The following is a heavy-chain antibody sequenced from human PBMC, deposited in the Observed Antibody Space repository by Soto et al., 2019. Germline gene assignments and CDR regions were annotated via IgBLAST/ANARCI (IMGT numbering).Heavy chain of an antibody. CDR2: INPNSGGT. D-gene: IGHD6-13*01. CDR3: ARSTYKGIAAAGRIDY. J-gene: IGHJ4*02. V-gene: IGHV1-2*02. Sequence: GASVKVSCKASGYTFTGYYMHWVRQAPGQGLEWMGWINPNSGGTNYAQKFQGRVTMTRDTSISTAYMELSRLRSDDTAVYYCARSTYKGIAAAGRIDYWGQGTLVTVSS. CDR1: GYTFTGYY.